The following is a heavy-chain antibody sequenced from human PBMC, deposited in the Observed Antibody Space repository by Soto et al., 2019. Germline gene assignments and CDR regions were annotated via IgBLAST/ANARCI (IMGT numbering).Heavy chain of an antibody. CDR2: IYWNGIE. Sequence: SGPTLVNPTQTLTLTCTFSGFSLTTSGVGVTWIRQPPGKALEWLGLIYWNGIERYSPSLKSRLSLTKDTSKDQVVLTMTDVGPVETDTYDCEHNSVPDTLDYWGQRSRVTVSS. CDR3: EHNSVPDTLDY. CDR1: GFSLTTSGVG. J-gene: IGHJ4*02. V-gene: IGHV2-5*01. D-gene: IGHD2-2*01.